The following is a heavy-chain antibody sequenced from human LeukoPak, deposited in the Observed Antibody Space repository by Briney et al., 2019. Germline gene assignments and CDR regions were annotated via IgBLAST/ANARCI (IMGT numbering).Heavy chain of an antibody. Sequence: GGSLRLSCAASGFTFSSCGMHWVRQAPGKGLEWVAFIRYGGSNKYYADSVKGRFTISRDNSKNTLYLQMNSLRAEDTAVYYCAKRSGDYGDYYFDYWGQGTLVTVSS. V-gene: IGHV3-30*02. D-gene: IGHD4-17*01. CDR2: IRYGGSNK. CDR1: GFTFSSCG. J-gene: IGHJ4*02. CDR3: AKRSGDYGDYYFDY.